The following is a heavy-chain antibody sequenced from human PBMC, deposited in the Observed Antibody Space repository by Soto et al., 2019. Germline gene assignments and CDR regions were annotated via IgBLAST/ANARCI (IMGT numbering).Heavy chain of an antibody. D-gene: IGHD3-3*01. Sequence: PRPSVKVSCKASGFTFTSSAMQWVRQARGQRLEWMGWISAYNGNTNYAQKLQGRVTMTTDTSTSTAYMELRSLRSDGTAVYYCARVEWSTGTGFWSGSPMDVWGKGTTVTVSS. J-gene: IGHJ6*03. V-gene: IGHV1-18*01. CDR2: ISAYNGNT. CDR3: ARVEWSTGTGFWSGSPMDV. CDR1: GFTFTSSA.